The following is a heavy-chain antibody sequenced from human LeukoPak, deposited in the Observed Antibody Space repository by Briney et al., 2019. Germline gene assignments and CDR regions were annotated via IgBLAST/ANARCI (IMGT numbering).Heavy chain of an antibody. CDR1: GFTFNNHW. J-gene: IGHJ4*02. V-gene: IGHV3-74*01. CDR2: INTDGRTT. D-gene: IGHD1-20*01. Sequence: GGSLRLSCAASGFTFNNHWMHWVRQAPGKGLVRISRINTDGRTTDYADSVKGRFTISRDNAKNTLYLQMNSLRAEDTAVYYCGRDVNWNQIDYWGQGSLVTVSS. CDR3: GRDVNWNQIDY.